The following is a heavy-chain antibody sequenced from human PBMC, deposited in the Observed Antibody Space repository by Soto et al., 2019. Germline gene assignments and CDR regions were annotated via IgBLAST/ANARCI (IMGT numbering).Heavy chain of an antibody. CDR1: GYTFTCYY. CDR2: INPNSGGT. CDR3: AREAVAATPDYYYYYYMDV. V-gene: IGHV1-2*04. J-gene: IGHJ6*03. Sequence: ASVKVSCKASGYTFTCYYMHWVRQAPGQGLEWMGWINPNSGGTNYAQKFQGWVTMTRDTSISTAYMELSRLRSDDTAVYYCAREAVAATPDYYYYYYMDVWGKGTTVTVSS. D-gene: IGHD6-19*01.